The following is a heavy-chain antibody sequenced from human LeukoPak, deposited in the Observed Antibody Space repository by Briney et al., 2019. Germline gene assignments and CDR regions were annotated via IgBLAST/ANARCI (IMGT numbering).Heavy chain of an antibody. Sequence: GGSLRLSCAASGFTFSLYGMHWVRQAPGKGLEWLAVISYDGSNKYYADSVKGRFTISRDNSKNTLYLQMNSLRAEDTAVYYCAKRQLGHIDYWGQGTLVIVSS. D-gene: IGHD6-6*01. CDR2: ISYDGSNK. CDR1: GFTFSLYG. CDR3: AKRQLGHIDY. J-gene: IGHJ4*02. V-gene: IGHV3-30*18.